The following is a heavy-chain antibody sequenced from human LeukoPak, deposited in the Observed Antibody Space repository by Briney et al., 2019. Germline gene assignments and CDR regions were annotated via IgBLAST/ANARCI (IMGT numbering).Heavy chain of an antibody. CDR3: ARTTSSYFDY. Sequence: SETLSLTCTVSGGSISSYYWSWIRQPPGEGLEWIGYIYYSGSTNYNPSLKSRVTISVDTSKNQFSLKLSSVTAADTAVYYCARTTSSYFDYWGQGTLVTVSS. CDR1: GGSISSYY. J-gene: IGHJ4*02. V-gene: IGHV4-59*01. CDR2: IYYSGST. D-gene: IGHD1-1*01.